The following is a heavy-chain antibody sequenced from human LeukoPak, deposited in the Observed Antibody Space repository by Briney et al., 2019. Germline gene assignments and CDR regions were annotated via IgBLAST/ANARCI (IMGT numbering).Heavy chain of an antibody. CDR1: GFTFSSYA. V-gene: IGHV3-23*01. D-gene: IGHD6-25*01. J-gene: IGHJ6*02. CDR2: ISESSGNT. CDR3: AKGLIPGRLRYGVDV. Sequence: GGSLRLSCAASGFTFSSYAMNWVRQAPGKGLEWVSGISESSGNTYYADSVKGRFTISRDNSKNTLYLQMNSLRAEDTAIYYCAKGLIPGRLRYGVDVWGRGTTVTVSS.